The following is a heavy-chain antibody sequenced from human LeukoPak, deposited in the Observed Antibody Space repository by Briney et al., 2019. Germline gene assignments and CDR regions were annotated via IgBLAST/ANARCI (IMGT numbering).Heavy chain of an antibody. CDR3: ARDDVVGGGYLGS. D-gene: IGHD2-15*01. CDR2: IDGGDERT. J-gene: IGHJ4*02. V-gene: IGHV3-23*01. Sequence: PGGSLRLYCTASGFTFSNYTMSWVRQAPGKGLEWVSRIDGGDERTHYADSLKGRFTTSRDNSKNTLWLQMTSLSADDTAVYYCARDDVVGGGYLGSWGQGTLVTVSS. CDR1: GFTFSNYT.